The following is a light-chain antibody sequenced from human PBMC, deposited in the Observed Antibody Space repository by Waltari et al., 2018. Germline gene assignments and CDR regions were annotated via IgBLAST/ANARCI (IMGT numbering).Light chain of an antibody. CDR2: DVC. CDR3: SSYTSTTTLV. Sequence: QSALSQPASVSGSPGQSITISCTGTSSDVGSYKYVFWYQHHPGRAPKLILFDVCELPSGISNLFSGPKSGNTASLTISGLQTEDEADYYCSSYTSTTTLVFGGGTKVTV. J-gene: IGLJ2*01. V-gene: IGLV2-14*03. CDR1: SSDVGSYKY.